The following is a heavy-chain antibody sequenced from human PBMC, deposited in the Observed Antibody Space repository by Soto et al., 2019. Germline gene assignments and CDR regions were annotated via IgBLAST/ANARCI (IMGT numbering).Heavy chain of an antibody. CDR2: INPNSGGT. CDR3: ASTLSIAVAVFDY. Sequence: GASVKVFCKASGYTFTGYYMHWVRQAPGQGLEWMGWINPNSGGTNYAQKFQGRVTMTRDTSISTAYMELSRLRSDDTAVYYCASTLSIAVAVFDYWGQGTLVTVSS. V-gene: IGHV1-2*02. CDR1: GYTFTGYY. J-gene: IGHJ4*02. D-gene: IGHD6-19*01.